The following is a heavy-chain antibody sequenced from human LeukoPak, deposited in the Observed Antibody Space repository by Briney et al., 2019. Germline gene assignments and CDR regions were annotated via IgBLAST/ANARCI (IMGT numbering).Heavy chain of an antibody. CDR1: GFTFSSYA. J-gene: IGHJ4*02. V-gene: IGHV3-23*01. CDR2: ISGSGAST. D-gene: IGHD6-6*01. Sequence: GGSLRLSCAASGFTFSSYAMSWVRQAPGKGLEWVSTISGSGASTYYADSVKGRFTISRDNSKNTLYLQMNSLRAEDTAVYYCAKDPGAAPFDYWGQGTLVTVSS. CDR3: AKDPGAAPFDY.